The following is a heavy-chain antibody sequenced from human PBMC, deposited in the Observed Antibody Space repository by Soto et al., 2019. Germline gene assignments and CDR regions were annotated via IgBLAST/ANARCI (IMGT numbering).Heavy chain of an antibody. CDR1: GFAFDYYA. Sequence: GGSLRLSCAASGFAFDYYAMHWVRQAPGKGLEWVSGISWNSGSIGYADSVKGRFTISRDNAKNSLYLQMNSLRAEDTALYYCAKDMSHGAPPYYYYGMDVWGQGTTVTVPS. V-gene: IGHV3-9*01. J-gene: IGHJ6*02. CDR3: AKDMSHGAPPYYYYGMDV. D-gene: IGHD1-26*01. CDR2: ISWNSGSI.